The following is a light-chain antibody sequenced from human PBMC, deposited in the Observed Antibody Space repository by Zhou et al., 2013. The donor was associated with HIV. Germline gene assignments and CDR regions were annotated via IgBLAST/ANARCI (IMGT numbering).Light chain of an antibody. CDR1: QGISSW. J-gene: IGKJ2*01. Sequence: DIQMTQSPSSVSASAGDRVTITCRASQGISSWLAWYQQKPGKAPKLLLYAASRLESGVPSRFSGSGSGTDYTLTISSLQPEDFATYYCQQYYSTPYTFGQGTKLEIK. V-gene: IGKV1-NL1*01. CDR3: QQYYSTPYT. CDR2: AAS.